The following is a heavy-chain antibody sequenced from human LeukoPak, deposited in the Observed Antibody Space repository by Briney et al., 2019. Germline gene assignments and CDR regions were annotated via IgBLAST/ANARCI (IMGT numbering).Heavy chain of an antibody. CDR3: ARGMLVIAVAGKGSGYFDY. CDR1: GGSISSSSYY. V-gene: IGHV4-39*01. CDR2: IYYSGST. D-gene: IGHD6-19*01. Sequence: SETLSLTCTVSGGSISSSSYYWGWIRQPPGKGLEWIGSIYYSGSTYYNPSLKSRVTISVDTSKNQFSLKLSSVTAADTAVYYCARGMLVIAVAGKGSGYFDYWGQGTLVTVSS. J-gene: IGHJ4*02.